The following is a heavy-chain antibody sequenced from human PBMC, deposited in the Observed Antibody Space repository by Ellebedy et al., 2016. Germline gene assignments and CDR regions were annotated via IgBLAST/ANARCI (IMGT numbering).Heavy chain of an antibody. J-gene: IGHJ1*01. V-gene: IGHV4-59*01. D-gene: IGHD3-16*01. CDR1: GGSISSYY. CDR2: IYYSGST. Sequence: SETLSLTXPVSGGSISSYYWSWIRQPPGKGLEWIGYIYYSGSTNYNPSLKSRVTISVDTSKNQFSLKLSSVTAADTAVYYCAGGGYVTEYFQHWGQGTLVTVSS. CDR3: AGGGYVTEYFQH.